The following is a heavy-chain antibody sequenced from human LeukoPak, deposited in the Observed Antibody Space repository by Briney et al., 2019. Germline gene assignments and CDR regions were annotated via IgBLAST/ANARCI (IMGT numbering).Heavy chain of an antibody. CDR1: GYTFTGCY. D-gene: IGHD4-17*01. V-gene: IGHV1-2*02. J-gene: IGHJ4*02. CDR2: INPNSGGT. Sequence: ASVKVSCKASGYTFTGCYIHWVRQAPGQGLEWMGWINPNSGGTNYAQNFQGRVTMTRDTSISTAYMELSRLKSDDTAVYYCARGLTVTPIDYWGQGTLVTVSS. CDR3: ARGLTVTPIDY.